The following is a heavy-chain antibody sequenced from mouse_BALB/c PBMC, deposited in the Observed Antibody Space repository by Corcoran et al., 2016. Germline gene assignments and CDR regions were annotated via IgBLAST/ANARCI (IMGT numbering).Heavy chain of an antibody. J-gene: IGHJ4*01. CDR1: GYTITSYV. Sequence: EVQLQQSGPALVQPGAAVNMSCKASGYTITSYVKHWGKQKPGQGLEWIGYINNYRDGTKYNEKFTGKATLTSDKSSSNAYRERSSLTSEDSAVDCFARLYPGIAMDYGCQGTSVTGS. V-gene: IGHV1S136*01. CDR2: INNYRDGT. CDR3: ARLYPGIAMDY.